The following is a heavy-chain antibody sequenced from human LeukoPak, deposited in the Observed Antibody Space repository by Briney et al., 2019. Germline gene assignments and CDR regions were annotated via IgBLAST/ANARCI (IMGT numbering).Heavy chain of an antibody. Sequence: ASVKVSCKASGYTFTGYYMHWVRQAPGQGLEWMGWINSKSGGTNYAQKFQGRVTMTRDTSISTAYMELSRLRSDDTAVYYCARDPNVDTAMVPPDYWGQGTLVTVSS. V-gene: IGHV1-2*02. CDR2: INSKSGGT. J-gene: IGHJ4*02. CDR3: ARDPNVDTAMVPPDY. CDR1: GYTFTGYY. D-gene: IGHD5-18*01.